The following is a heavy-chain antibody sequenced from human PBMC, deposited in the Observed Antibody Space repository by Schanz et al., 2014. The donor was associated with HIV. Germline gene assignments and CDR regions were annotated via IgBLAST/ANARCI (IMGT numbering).Heavy chain of an antibody. V-gene: IGHV1-18*01. D-gene: IGHD2-15*01. CDR1: GYNFAAYG. J-gene: IGHJ4*02. CDR3: ETDERNHCTGGSCYGYFDF. Sequence: QVQLVQSGAEVRKPGASVKVSCKTSGYNFAAYGISWVRQAAGQGFEWVGWVAPYTSNTNDAEKFRGRVSVTTDTFTSTAYLELRGLTSDDTAVYYCETDERNHCTGGSCYGYFDFWGQGTLVTVSS. CDR2: VAPYTSNT.